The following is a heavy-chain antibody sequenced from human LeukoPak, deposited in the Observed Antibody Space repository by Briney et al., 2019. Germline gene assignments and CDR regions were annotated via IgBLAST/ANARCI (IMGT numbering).Heavy chain of an antibody. V-gene: IGHV3-74*01. J-gene: IGHJ5*02. CDR1: GFTFSSYW. CDR2: INSDGSST. CDR3: ARVVVPAAIDWFDP. D-gene: IGHD2-2*01. Sequence: GGSLRLSCAASGFTFSSYWMHWVRHAPGKGLVWVSRINSDGSSTSYADSVKGRFTISRDNAKNTLYLQMNSLRAEDTAVYYCARVVVPAAIDWFDPWGQGTLVTVSS.